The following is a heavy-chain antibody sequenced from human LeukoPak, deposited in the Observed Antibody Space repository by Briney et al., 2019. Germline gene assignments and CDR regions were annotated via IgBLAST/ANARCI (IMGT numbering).Heavy chain of an antibody. CDR3: ARHKPKYLYYFDY. CDR1: GGSISSDDYY. Sequence: TASQTLSLTCTVSGGSISSDDYYWSWIRQPPGKGLEWIGYIYYSGSTYYNPSLKSRVTISLDTSKNQFSLKLSSVTVADTAVYYCARHKPKYLYYFDYWGQGTLVTVSS. CDR2: IYYSGST. D-gene: IGHD2-2*02. J-gene: IGHJ4*02. V-gene: IGHV4-30-4*01.